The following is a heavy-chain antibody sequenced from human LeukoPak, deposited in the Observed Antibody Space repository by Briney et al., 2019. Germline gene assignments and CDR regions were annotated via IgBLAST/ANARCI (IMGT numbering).Heavy chain of an antibody. CDR3: ARYNGYDWGYLDY. J-gene: IGHJ4*02. D-gene: IGHD3-16*01. V-gene: IGHV1-18*01. CDR1: GYKLRSYD. CDR2: ISPDNGYT. Sequence: ASVKVSCKASGYKLRSYDIIWVRQAPGQGLECMGWISPDNGYTNSAHKIQGRVTMTADTSTSTAYMELRSLRSDDTAVYYCARYNGYDWGYLDYWGQGTLVTVFS.